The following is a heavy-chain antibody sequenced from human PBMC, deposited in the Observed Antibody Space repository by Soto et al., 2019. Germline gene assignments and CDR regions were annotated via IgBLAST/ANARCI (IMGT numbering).Heavy chain of an antibody. D-gene: IGHD6-19*01. CDR3: ARDLGQWLASSFDY. CDR2: ISYDGSNK. CDR1: GFTFSSYA. J-gene: IGHJ4*02. V-gene: IGHV3-30-3*01. Sequence: QVQLVESGGGVVQPGRSLRLSCAASGFTFSSYAMHWVRQAPGKGLGWVAVISYDGSNKYYADSVKGRFTISRDNSKNTLYLQMNSLRAEDTAVYYCARDLGQWLASSFDYWGQGTLVTVSS.